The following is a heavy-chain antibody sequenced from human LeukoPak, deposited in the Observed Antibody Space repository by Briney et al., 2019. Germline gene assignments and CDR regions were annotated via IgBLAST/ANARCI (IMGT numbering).Heavy chain of an antibody. V-gene: IGHV4-61*02. CDR2: IFTTGST. CDR1: GGSVSSGNYY. CDR3: ARDGITMVRGVIRDIHYYYYYYMDV. J-gene: IGHJ6*03. Sequence: SETLSLTCSVTGGSVSSGNYYWSWIRQPAGKGLEWIGRIFTTGSTHYNASLKGRVTISVDTSKNQCSLNLRSVTAADTAVYYCARDGITMVRGVIRDIHYYYYYYMDVWGKGTTVTVSS. D-gene: IGHD3-10*01.